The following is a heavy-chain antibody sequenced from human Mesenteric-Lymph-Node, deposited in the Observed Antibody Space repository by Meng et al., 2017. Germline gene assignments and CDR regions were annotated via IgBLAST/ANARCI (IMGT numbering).Heavy chain of an antibody. J-gene: IGHJ4*02. V-gene: IGHV3-74*01. Sequence: GESLKISCAASGFTFSSYWMHWVRQAPGKGLVWVSRISIDGSITTYADSVKGRFTISRDNAKNTLCLQMNSLRAEDTAVYYCARGNRDRGSAVDFWGQGTLVTVSS. D-gene: IGHD3-16*02. CDR1: GFTFSSYW. CDR3: ARGNRDRGSAVDF. CDR2: ISIDGSIT.